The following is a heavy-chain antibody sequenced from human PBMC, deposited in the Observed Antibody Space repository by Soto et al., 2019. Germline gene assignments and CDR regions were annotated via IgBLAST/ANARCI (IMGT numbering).Heavy chain of an antibody. CDR2: ISYDGSNK. CDR3: AKDPGYYGSGSYSDY. CDR1: GFTFSSYG. V-gene: IGHV3-30*18. Sequence: QVQLVESGGGVVQPGRPLRLSCAASGFTFSSYGMHWVRQAPGKGLEWVAVISYDGSNKYYADSVKGRFTISRDNSKNTLYLQMNSLRAEDTAVYYCAKDPGYYGSGSYSDYWGQGTLVTVSS. J-gene: IGHJ4*02. D-gene: IGHD3-10*01.